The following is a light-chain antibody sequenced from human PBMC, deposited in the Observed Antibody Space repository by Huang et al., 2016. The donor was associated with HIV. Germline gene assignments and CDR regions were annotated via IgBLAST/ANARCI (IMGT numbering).Light chain of an antibody. V-gene: IGKV3-11*01. CDR1: QSVSSY. CDR3: QQRSNWPPLT. Sequence: EIVLTQSPATLSLSPGERSTLSCGASQSVSSYLAWYQQRPGQAPRLLIYDASNRATGIPARFSGRGSVTDFTPTISSLEPEDFAVYYCQQRSNWPPLTFGGGTKVEIK. CDR2: DAS. J-gene: IGKJ4*01.